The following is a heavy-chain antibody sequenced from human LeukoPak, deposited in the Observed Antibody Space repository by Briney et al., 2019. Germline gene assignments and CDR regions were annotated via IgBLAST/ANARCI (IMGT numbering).Heavy chain of an antibody. CDR3: ASPPGFSTSFWD. CDR2: ICYSGRT. D-gene: IGHD2-2*01. Sequence: SDTLSLTFTVSGGSISVSSYYSGWIRQPPGKGLELIGSICYSGRTSYKRSLKTRVTISVDTSNNQFSLKFTPLTAADTAVYYCASPPGFSTSFWDWGQRTLVTVSS. J-gene: IGHJ1*01. CDR1: GGSISVSSYY. V-gene: IGHV4-39*01.